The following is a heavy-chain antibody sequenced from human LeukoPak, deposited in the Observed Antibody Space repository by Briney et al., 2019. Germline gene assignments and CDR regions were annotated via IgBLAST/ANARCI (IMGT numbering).Heavy chain of an antibody. CDR3: ARAFYDFLTGYPAYFDY. CDR2: ISGSGSTI. D-gene: IGHD3-9*01. Sequence: PGGSLRLSCEASGFTFSDYYMSWIRQAPGKGLEWVSYISGSGSTIYYADSVKGRFSISRDNVKNSLYLQMNSLRAEDTAVYYCARAFYDFLTGYPAYFDYWGQGTLVTVSS. J-gene: IGHJ4*02. V-gene: IGHV3-11*04. CDR1: GFTFSDYY.